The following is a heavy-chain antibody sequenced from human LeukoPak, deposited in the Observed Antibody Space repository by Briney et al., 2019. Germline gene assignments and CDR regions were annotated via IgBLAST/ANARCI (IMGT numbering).Heavy chain of an antibody. D-gene: IGHD6-13*01. Sequence: ASVTVSCTASGYTFTSYAMHWVRQAPGQRLEWMGWINPGNGNTKYSQKFQGRVTITRDTSASTAYMELSSLRSGDTAVYYCASATEQQLVGGYWGQGTLVTVSS. V-gene: IGHV1-3*01. J-gene: IGHJ4*02. CDR1: GYTFTSYA. CDR2: INPGNGNT. CDR3: ASATEQQLVGGY.